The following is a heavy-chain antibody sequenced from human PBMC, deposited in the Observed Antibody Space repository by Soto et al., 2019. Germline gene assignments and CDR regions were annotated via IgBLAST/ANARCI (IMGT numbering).Heavy chain of an antibody. J-gene: IGHJ1*01. CDR3: ARDLGGFPGY. V-gene: IGHV1-18*01. CDR1: GYTFTSYG. Sequence: QVQLVQSGAEVKKPGASVKVSCKASGYTFTSYGISWVRQAPGQGLEWRGWISAHSGNTKYEQKLQRRVTRTTDTSTGTAYMELRSLRSDDTAVYDCARDLGGFPGYLGQGTLVTVSS. CDR2: ISAHSGNT. D-gene: IGHD5-12*01.